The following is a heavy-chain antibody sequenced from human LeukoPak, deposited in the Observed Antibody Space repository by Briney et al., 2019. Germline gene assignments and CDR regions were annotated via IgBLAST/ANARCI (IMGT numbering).Heavy chain of an antibody. J-gene: IGHJ3*02. V-gene: IGHV3-73*01. CDR3: TRPSAGSGGAFDI. D-gene: IGHD6-25*01. Sequence: GGSLRLSCAASGFTFSGSAMHWVRQASGKGLEWVGRIRSKTNSYATAYAASVRGRFTISRDDSKNTAYLQMNSLKTEDTAVYYCTRPSAGSGGAFDIWGQGTMVTVSS. CDR2: IRSKTNSYAT. CDR1: GFTFSGSA.